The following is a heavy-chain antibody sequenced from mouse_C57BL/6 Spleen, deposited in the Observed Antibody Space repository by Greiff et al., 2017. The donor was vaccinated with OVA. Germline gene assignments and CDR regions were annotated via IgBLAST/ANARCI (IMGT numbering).Heavy chain of an antibody. V-gene: IGHV3-8*01. Sequence: EVKVVESGPGLAKPSQTLSLTCSVTGYSITSDYWNWIRKFPGHKLEYMGYISYSGSTYYNPSLKSRISIIRDTSKNQYYLQLNSVTTEDTATDDCARSELLRSEGYFDVWGTGTTVTVSA. CDR2: ISYSGST. J-gene: IGHJ1*03. D-gene: IGHD1-1*01. CDR1: GYSITSDY. CDR3: ARSELLRSEGYFDV.